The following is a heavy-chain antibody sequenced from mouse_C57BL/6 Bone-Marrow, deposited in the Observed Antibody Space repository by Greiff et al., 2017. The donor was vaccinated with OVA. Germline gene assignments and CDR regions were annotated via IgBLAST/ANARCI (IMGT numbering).Heavy chain of an antibody. D-gene: IGHD1-1*01. CDR3: TEDYGSSYHFAY. Sequence: EVKVEESGGGLVQPGGSMKLSCVASGFTFSNYWMNWVRQSPEKGLEWVAQIRLKSDNYATHYAESVKGRFTISRDDSKSSVYLQMNNLRAEDTGIYYCTEDYGSSYHFAYWGQGTLVTVSA. J-gene: IGHJ3*01. V-gene: IGHV6-3*01. CDR2: IRLKSDNYAT. CDR1: GFTFSNYW.